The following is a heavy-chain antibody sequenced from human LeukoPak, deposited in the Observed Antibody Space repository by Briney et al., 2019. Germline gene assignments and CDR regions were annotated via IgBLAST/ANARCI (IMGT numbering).Heavy chain of an antibody. V-gene: IGHV1-2*02. D-gene: IGHD5-12*01. J-gene: IGHJ6*02. CDR2: INPNRGGT. Sequence: ASVTVSFKASGYTFTGYYMHWVRRAPGQGLEWMGWINPNRGGTNYAQKFQGRVTMTRDTSISTAYMELSRLRSDDTAVYYCARDGSPGGMDVWGQGTTVTVSS. CDR1: GYTFTGYY. CDR3: ARDGSPGGMDV.